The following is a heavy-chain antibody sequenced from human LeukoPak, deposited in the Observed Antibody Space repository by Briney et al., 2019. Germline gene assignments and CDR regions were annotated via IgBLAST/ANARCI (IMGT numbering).Heavy chain of an antibody. CDR3: VRSRGYSYGYSYYFDY. CDR2: IYPGDSET. Sequence: GESLKISCKGSGYSFTTYWIGWVRQMPGKGLEWMGIIYPGDSETRYSPSFQGQVTISADKSISTAYLQWSSLKASDTAMYYCVRSRGYSYGYSYYFDYWGQGTLVTASS. D-gene: IGHD5-18*01. CDR1: GYSFTTYW. J-gene: IGHJ4*02. V-gene: IGHV5-51*01.